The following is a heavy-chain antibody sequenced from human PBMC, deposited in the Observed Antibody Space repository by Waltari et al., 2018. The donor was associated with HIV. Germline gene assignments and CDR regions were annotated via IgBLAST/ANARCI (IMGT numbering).Heavy chain of an antibody. D-gene: IGHD3-22*01. Sequence: QDQLVESGGGVVQPGRSLRLSCAAAAFPSSRYAMPWLRQAPGKWLEWVAVISFDGSSAYYADSVKGRFTISKDNPKNTLYLQMKSLITEDTAVYFCARDSLYSDSSGYYFRPFDMWGQGTMVTVSS. CDR1: AFPSSRYA. CDR3: ARDSLYSDSSGYYFRPFDM. V-gene: IGHV3-30-3*01. CDR2: ISFDGSSA. J-gene: IGHJ3*02.